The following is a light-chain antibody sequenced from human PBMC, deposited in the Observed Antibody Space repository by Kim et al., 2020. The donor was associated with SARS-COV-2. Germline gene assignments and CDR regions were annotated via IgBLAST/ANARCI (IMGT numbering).Light chain of an antibody. CDR1: QTVSANF. J-gene: IGKJ1*01. V-gene: IGKV3-20*01. Sequence: DIVLTQSPGTLSLSPGETATLSCRASQTVSANFLAWYQQKPGQAPRLLIYDASTRASGIPDRFSGSGSGTDFTLTISRLEPEDFAVYSCQQYGGSPWTFGRGTKVDIK. CDR2: DAS. CDR3: QQYGGSPWT.